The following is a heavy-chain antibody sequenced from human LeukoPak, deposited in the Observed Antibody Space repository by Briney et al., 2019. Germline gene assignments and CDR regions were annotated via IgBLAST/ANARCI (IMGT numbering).Heavy chain of an antibody. J-gene: IGHJ4*02. V-gene: IGHV3-7*01. Sequence: GGSLRLSCAASGFTFNTYTMYWVGQAPGKGLEWVANIKQDGSEKYYVDSVKGRFTISRDNAKNSLYLQMNSLRAEDTAVYYCARGGSSRITMVRGVPGELGYWGQGTLVTVSS. D-gene: IGHD3-10*01. CDR2: IKQDGSEK. CDR3: ARGGSSRITMVRGVPGELGY. CDR1: GFTFNTYT.